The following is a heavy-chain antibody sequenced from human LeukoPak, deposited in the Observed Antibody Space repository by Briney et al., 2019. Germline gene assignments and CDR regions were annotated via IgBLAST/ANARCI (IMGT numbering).Heavy chain of an antibody. CDR2: INPNSGGT. Sequence: GASVKVSCKASGYTFTGYYMHWVRQAPGQGLEWMGWINPNSGGTNYAQKFQGRVTMTRDTSISTAYMELSRLRSDDTAVYYCARDPIGYCSSTSCYPDYWGQGTLVTVSS. CDR3: ARDPIGYCSSTSCYPDY. CDR1: GYTFTGYY. J-gene: IGHJ4*02. V-gene: IGHV1-2*02. D-gene: IGHD2-2*01.